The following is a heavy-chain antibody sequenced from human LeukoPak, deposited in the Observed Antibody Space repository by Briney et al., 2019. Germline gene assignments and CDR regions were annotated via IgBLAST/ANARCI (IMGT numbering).Heavy chain of an antibody. Sequence: GGSLRLSCAASGFTFSSYAMSWVRQAPGKGLEWVSAISGSGGSTDYADSVKGRFTISRDNSKNTLYLQMNSLRAEDTAVYYCAKDLFPGYSSSWYPYYFDYWGQGTLVTVSS. D-gene: IGHD6-13*01. V-gene: IGHV3-23*01. CDR3: AKDLFPGYSSSWYPYYFDY. CDR2: ISGSGGST. CDR1: GFTFSSYA. J-gene: IGHJ4*02.